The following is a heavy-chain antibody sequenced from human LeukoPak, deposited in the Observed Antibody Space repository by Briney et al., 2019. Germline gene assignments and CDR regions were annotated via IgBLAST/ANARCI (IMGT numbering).Heavy chain of an antibody. Sequence: GGSLRLTCAVSGFSSSNSAMSWVLHAPGKGLELVSSITSSGDDTFYAASVKGRFTISRDNTWDTVFLQMNSLKADDTAVYYCAFDWGFDYLGQGTLVTVSS. CDR2: ITSSGDDT. CDR3: AFDWGFDY. D-gene: IGHD3-16*01. V-gene: IGHV3-23*01. CDR1: GFSSSNSA. J-gene: IGHJ4*02.